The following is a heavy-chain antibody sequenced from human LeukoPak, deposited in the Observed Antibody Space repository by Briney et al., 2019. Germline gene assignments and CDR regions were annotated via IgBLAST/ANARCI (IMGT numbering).Heavy chain of an antibody. J-gene: IGHJ6*03. D-gene: IGHD3-10*01. V-gene: IGHV1-24*01. CDR2: FDPEDGET. Sequence: ASVKASCKVSGYTLTELSMHWVRQAPGKGLEWMGGFDPEDGETIYAQKFQGRVTMTEDTSTDTAYMELSSLRSEDTAVYYCARVGLGVRGSPYYYYYMDVWGKGTTVTVSS. CDR1: GYTLTELS. CDR3: ARVGLGVRGSPYYYYYMDV.